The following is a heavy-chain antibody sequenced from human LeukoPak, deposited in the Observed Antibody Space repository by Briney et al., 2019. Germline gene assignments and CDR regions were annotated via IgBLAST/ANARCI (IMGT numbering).Heavy chain of an antibody. CDR3: ARDRSYDSSGYPFDF. D-gene: IGHD3-22*01. Sequence: GGSLRLSCAASGLTVSDNYMTWVRQAPGKGLEWVSVIYAGGSTFYADSVRGRFTISRDNSENTVYPQMNSLRAEDTAVYYCARDRSYDSSGYPFDFWGQGTLVTVSS. V-gene: IGHV3-66*02. CDR1: GLTVSDNY. CDR2: IYAGGST. J-gene: IGHJ4*02.